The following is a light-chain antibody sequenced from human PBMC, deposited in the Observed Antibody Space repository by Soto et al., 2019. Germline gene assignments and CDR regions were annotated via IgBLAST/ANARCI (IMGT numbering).Light chain of an antibody. CDR2: GNT. CDR3: QSYDSSLSVWV. J-gene: IGLJ3*02. CDR1: SSNIGAGYD. Sequence: QSVLTQPPSVSGAPGQRVTISCTGSSSNIGAGYDVHWYQQLPGTAPKLLIYGNTNRPSGVPDRFSGSKSGTSASLAITGLQAEDEADYHCQSYDSSLSVWVFGGGTQLTVL. V-gene: IGLV1-40*01.